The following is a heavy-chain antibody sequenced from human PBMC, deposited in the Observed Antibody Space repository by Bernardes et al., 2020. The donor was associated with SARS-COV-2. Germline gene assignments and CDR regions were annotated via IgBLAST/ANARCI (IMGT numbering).Heavy chain of an antibody. CDR3: ARVSLYCTNSLCFRYPHGQYYYGMDV. D-gene: IGHD2-8*01. V-gene: IGHV3-21*01. CDR2: ISSSSSYI. CDR1: GFTFSSYS. J-gene: IGHJ6*02. Sequence: GGSLRLSCAASGFTFSSYSMNWVRQAPGKGLEWVSSISSSSSYIYYADSVKGRFTISRDNAKNSLYLQMNSLRAEDTAVYYCARVSLYCTNSLCFRYPHGQYYYGMDVWSQGNTLTVTS.